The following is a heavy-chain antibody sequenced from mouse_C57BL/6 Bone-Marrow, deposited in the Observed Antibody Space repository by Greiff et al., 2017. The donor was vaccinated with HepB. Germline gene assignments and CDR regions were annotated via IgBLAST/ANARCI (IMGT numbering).Heavy chain of an antibody. CDR3: ARDLDEWFAY. J-gene: IGHJ3*01. CDR2: ISDGGSYT. CDR1: GFTFSSYA. Sequence: EVMLVESGGGLVKPGGSLKLSCAASGFTFSSYAMSWVRQTPEKRLEWVATISDGGSYTYYPDNVKGRFTISRDNAKNNLYLQMSHLKSEDTAMYYCARDLDEWFAYWGQGTLVTVSA. V-gene: IGHV5-4*01.